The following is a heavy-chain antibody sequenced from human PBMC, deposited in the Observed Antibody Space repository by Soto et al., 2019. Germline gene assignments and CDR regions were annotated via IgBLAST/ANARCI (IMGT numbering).Heavy chain of an antibody. D-gene: IGHD1-1*01. CDR1: GGSITTGGRY. CDR2: IYYSGNT. V-gene: IGHV4-31*02. J-gene: IGHJ3*02. Sequence: QVRLQEWGPGLVKPSQTLSLKCSVSGGSITTGGRYWSWIRQLPGKGLEWIGDIYYSGNTYSNAALKSRVTISAAAANNQFSLKLSSVTAADTAVYYCAQALVFTGGDGFDIWGQGRLVTVSS. CDR3: AQALVFTGGDGFDI.